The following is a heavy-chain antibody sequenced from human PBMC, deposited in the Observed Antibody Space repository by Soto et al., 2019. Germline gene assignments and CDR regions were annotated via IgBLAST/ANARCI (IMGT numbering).Heavy chain of an antibody. CDR2: IFISSSYI. J-gene: IGHJ4*02. CDR3: ARVPYGGSYWREFDY. V-gene: IGHV3-21*01. CDR1: GFTFSSYS. Sequence: EVQLVESGGGLVKPGGSLRLSCAASGFTFSSYSMNWVRQSPGKWLEWVSSIFISSSYIYYADSVKGRFTISRDNAKNSLYLQMNSLRADDTAVYYCARVPYGGSYWREFDYWGQGTLVTVSS. D-gene: IGHD1-26*01.